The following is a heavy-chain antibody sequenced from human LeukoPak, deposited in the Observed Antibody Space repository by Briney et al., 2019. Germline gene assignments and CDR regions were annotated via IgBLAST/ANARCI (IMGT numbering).Heavy chain of an antibody. CDR2: INHGGST. J-gene: IGHJ4*02. CDR1: GGSFSGYY. CDR3: ARGHASYSYGFRY. D-gene: IGHD5-18*01. Sequence: PSETLSLTCAVYGGSFSGYYWSWIRQPPGKGLEWIGEINHGGSTNYNPSLKSRVTISVDTSKNQFSLKLSSVTAADTAVYYCARGHASYSYGFRYWGQGTLVTVSS. V-gene: IGHV4-34*01.